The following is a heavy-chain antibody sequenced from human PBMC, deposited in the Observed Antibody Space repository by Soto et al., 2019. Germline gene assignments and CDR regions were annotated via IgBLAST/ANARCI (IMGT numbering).Heavy chain of an antibody. Sequence: SXTLSLSCAVYDGSCSGYYWSWIRQPPGKGLEWIGEINHSGSTNYNPSLKSRVTISVDTSKNQFSLKLSSVTAADTAVYYCASQYSGCDSHYYMDVWGKGTTVTVSS. CDR3: ASQYSGCDSHYYMDV. V-gene: IGHV4-34*01. J-gene: IGHJ6*03. CDR2: INHSGST. CDR1: DGSCSGYY. D-gene: IGHD5-12*01.